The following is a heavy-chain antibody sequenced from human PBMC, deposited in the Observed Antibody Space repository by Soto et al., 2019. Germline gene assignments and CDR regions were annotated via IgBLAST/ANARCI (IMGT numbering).Heavy chain of an antibody. Sequence: EVQLVESGGGLVKPGGSLRLSCAASGFTFSSYSMNWVRQAPGKGLEWVPSISISSSYIYYADSLKGRFTISRDNAKNTLYLQMNSLRAEDTAVYYSAVEEVQRGGGAFDVWGQGTMVTVSS. J-gene: IGHJ3*01. CDR2: ISISSSYI. V-gene: IGHV3-21*01. D-gene: IGHD2-15*01. CDR1: GFTFSSYS. CDR3: AVEEVQRGGGAFDV.